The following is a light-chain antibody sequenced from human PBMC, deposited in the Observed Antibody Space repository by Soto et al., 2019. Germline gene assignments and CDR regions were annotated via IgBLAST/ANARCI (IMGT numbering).Light chain of an antibody. J-gene: IGKJ1*01. CDR3: QQYGSSPWT. V-gene: IGKV3-20*01. CDR2: LAS. Sequence: EIVLTQSPGTLSLSPGERATLSCRASETISNNYVAWYQQRPGQAPRLLIYLASNRAAGVPDRFRGSGSGADYTLTISRLEPEDFAVYVCQQYGSSPWTFGQGTTVDIK. CDR1: ETISNNY.